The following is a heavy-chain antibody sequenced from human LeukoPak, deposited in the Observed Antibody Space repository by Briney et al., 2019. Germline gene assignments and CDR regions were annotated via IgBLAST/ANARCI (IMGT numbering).Heavy chain of an antibody. Sequence: GGSLRLSCAASGFTFSSYDMHWVRHTTGKGLEWVSSIGIAGDTYYPGSVKGRFTISRENAKNSLYLQMNSLRAGDTAVYYCARAPPYSSASWGYYGMDVWGQGTTVTVSS. CDR2: IGIAGDT. V-gene: IGHV3-13*01. J-gene: IGHJ6*02. CDR3: ARAPPYSSASWGYYGMDV. D-gene: IGHD6-6*01. CDR1: GFTFSSYD.